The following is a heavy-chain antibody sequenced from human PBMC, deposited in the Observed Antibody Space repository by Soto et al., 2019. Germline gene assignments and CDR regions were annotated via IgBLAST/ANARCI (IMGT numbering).Heavy chain of an antibody. Sequence: GESLKISCKGSGYSFTSYWIGWVRQMPGKGLEWMGVIYPGDSDTRYSPSFQGRFTISRDNSKNTLYLQMNSLRAEDTAVYYCAKDRNWNYLRSHLFDPWGQGTLVTVSS. CDR1: GYSFTSYW. CDR3: AKDRNWNYLRSHLFDP. J-gene: IGHJ5*02. V-gene: IGHV5-51*01. CDR2: IYPGDSDT. D-gene: IGHD1-7*01.